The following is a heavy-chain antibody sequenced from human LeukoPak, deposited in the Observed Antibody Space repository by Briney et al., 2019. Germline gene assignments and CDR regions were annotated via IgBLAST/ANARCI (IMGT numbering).Heavy chain of an antibody. D-gene: IGHD3-22*01. Sequence: ASVKASCKASGYTFTGYYMHWVRQAPGQGLEWMGRINPNSGGTNYAQKFQGRVTMTRDTSISTAYMELSRLRSDDTAVYYCARDMDSSGSLYDYWGQGTLVTVSS. CDR2: INPNSGGT. CDR1: GYTFTGYY. J-gene: IGHJ4*02. CDR3: ARDMDSSGSLYDY. V-gene: IGHV1-2*06.